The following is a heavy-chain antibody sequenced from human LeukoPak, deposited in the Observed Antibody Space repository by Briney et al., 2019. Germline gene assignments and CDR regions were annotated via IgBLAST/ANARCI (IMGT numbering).Heavy chain of an antibody. D-gene: IGHD2-8*01. CDR3: ARYLYAFALDV. V-gene: IGHV3-74*03. CDR2: ISTDGSII. Sequence: GGSLRLSCAAPGFTFSGNWMAWGRHSPGKGLVWVSHISTDGSIILYGECGKGRFTISRDKAKNTLYLQMNSLTAEDTGVYYCARYLYAFALDVWGKGTTVTVS. J-gene: IGHJ6*03. CDR1: GFTFSGNW.